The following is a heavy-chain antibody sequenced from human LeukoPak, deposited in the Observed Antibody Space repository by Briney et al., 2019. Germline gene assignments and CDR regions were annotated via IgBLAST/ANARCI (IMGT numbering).Heavy chain of an antibody. J-gene: IGHJ4*02. CDR1: GFSFSGLW. CDR3: ARGPNSNWSGLDF. CDR2: ISPTGSTT. D-gene: IGHD6-6*01. Sequence: GGSLSCSGSASGFSFSGLWWHWPGHLQGKGLVGFSRISPTGSTTSYADSVKGRFTVSRDNAKNTLYLQVNNLRAEDTAVYYCARGPNSNWSGLDFWGQGTLLTVSS. V-gene: IGHV3-74*01.